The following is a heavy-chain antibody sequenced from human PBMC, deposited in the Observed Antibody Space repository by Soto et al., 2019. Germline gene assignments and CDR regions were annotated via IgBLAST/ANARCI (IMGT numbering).Heavy chain of an antibody. CDR3: AHRHELGSFDI. CDR1: GFSLSTRAVG. Sequence: LVNPTQTLTLTCTFSGFSLSTRAVGVGWIRQPPGKALEWLALIYWNDDKRYSPSLKNRLTITKDTSKNHVVLTMTNMDPVDTATYYCAHRHELGSFDIWGQGTKVTVSS. CDR2: IYWNDDK. J-gene: IGHJ3*02. V-gene: IGHV2-5*01. D-gene: IGHD1-26*01.